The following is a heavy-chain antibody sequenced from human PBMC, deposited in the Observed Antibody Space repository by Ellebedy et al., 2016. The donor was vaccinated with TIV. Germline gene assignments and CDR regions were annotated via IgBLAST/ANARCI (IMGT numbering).Heavy chain of an antibody. D-gene: IGHD2-15*01. V-gene: IGHV3-74*01. CDR1: GFTFSSYW. Sequence: GESLKISCAASGFTFSSYWMHWVRQAPGKGLVWVSRINSDGSSTNYADSVKGRFTISRDNAKNSLFLQMNSLRAEDTAVYYCARPTPYCSGGSCYVIDYWGQGTLVTVSS. CDR3: ARPTPYCSGGSCYVIDY. J-gene: IGHJ4*02. CDR2: INSDGSST.